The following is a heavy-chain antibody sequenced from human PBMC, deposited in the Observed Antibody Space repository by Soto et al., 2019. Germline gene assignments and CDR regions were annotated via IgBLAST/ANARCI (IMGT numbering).Heavy chain of an antibody. CDR2: ISYDGSNK. J-gene: IGHJ5*02. CDR3: AKVAAAAGTYWFDP. Sequence: PGGSLRLSCAASGFTFSSYGRHWVRQAPGKGLEWVAVISYDGSNKYYADSVKGRFTISRDNSKNTLYLQMNSLRAEDTAVYYCAKVAAAAGTYWFDPWGQGTLVTVSS. D-gene: IGHD6-13*01. CDR1: GFTFSSYG. V-gene: IGHV3-30*18.